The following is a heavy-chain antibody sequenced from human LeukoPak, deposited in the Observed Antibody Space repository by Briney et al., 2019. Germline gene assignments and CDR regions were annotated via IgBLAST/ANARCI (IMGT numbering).Heavy chain of an antibody. D-gene: IGHD3-3*01. V-gene: IGHV4-59*08. CDR1: GGSFSDYY. Sequence: SETLSLTCIVSGGSFSDYYWNWLRQSPGKGLEWIGYIYPSGSTDYNPSLKSRVTMSTDTSKNQISLKLTSVTAADTAVYFCARQATLLAGRLEAGGFDIWGRGTMVTVSS. CDR3: ARQATLLAGRLEAGGFDI. CDR2: IYPSGST. J-gene: IGHJ3*02.